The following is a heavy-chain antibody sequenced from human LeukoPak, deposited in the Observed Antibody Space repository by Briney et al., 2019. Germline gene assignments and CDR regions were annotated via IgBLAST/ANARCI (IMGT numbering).Heavy chain of an antibody. Sequence: PPETLSLTCSVSGVSISSFYWSWIRQPPGKGLEWVGHIYDSKSTSYNPALKSRVTMSVSTSKNQISLRLDSVTAADTAVYFCARDLGVDTGQMTDIWGTSLGWFDPWGQGTLVTVSS. CDR1: GVSISSFY. V-gene: IGHV4-59*01. D-gene: IGHD5-18*01. CDR2: IYDSKST. CDR3: ARDLGVDTGQMTDIWGTSLGWFDP. J-gene: IGHJ5*02.